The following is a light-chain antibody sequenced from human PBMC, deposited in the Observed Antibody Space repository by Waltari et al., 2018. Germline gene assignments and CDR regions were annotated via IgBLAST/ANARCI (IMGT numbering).Light chain of an antibody. CDR3: LLFYSGVRV. CDR2: DTS. CDR1: TGVVTSGHY. Sequence: QAVVTQEPSLTVSPGGTVTLTCGSSTGVVTSGHYPYWFQQKPGQAPWTLIYDTSNKQSWTPARFSGSLLGGKAALTLSGAQPEDEAEYYCLLFYSGVRVFGGGTKLTVL. V-gene: IGLV7-46*01. J-gene: IGLJ3*02.